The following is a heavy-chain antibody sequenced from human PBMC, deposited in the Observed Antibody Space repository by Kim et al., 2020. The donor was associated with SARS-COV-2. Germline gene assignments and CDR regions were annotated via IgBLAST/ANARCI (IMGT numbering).Heavy chain of an antibody. D-gene: IGHD2-15*01. CDR2: I. V-gene: IGHV3-21*01. J-gene: IGHJ6*02. Sequence: IYYDASGKGRFTISRDAAKNSRYLQMNRRRAEDAAVYYCARSVVNYGMDVWGQGTTVTVSS. CDR3: ARSVVNYGMDV.